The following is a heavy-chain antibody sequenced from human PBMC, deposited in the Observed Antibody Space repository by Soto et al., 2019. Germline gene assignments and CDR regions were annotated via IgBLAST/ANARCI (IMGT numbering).Heavy chain of an antibody. V-gene: IGHV3-13*04. D-gene: IGHD2-2*01. CDR1: GFTFSSYD. CDR3: ARAIGPALFDY. CDR2: IGTAGDT. J-gene: IGHJ4*02. Sequence: GSLRLPCSVSGFTFSSYDLHWVRQGPGKGREWVSAIGTAGDTNHAGSVKGRFTISREDAKNSLYLQMHSLRAGDTAIYFCARAIGPALFDYWGQVTLVTDS.